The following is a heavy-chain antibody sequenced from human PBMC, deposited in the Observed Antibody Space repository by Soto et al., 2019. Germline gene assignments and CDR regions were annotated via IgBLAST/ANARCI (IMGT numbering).Heavy chain of an antibody. Sequence: EVQLVESGGGLVKPGGSLRLSCAASGFTFSSYSMNWVRQAPGKGLEWVSSISSSSSYIYYADSVKGRFTISRDNAKNSLYLQMNSLRAEDTAVYYCAALKGFHDYGDYIGADYWGQGTLVTVSS. J-gene: IGHJ4*02. CDR3: AALKGFHDYGDYIGADY. CDR2: ISSSSSYI. CDR1: GFTFSSYS. V-gene: IGHV3-21*01. D-gene: IGHD4-17*01.